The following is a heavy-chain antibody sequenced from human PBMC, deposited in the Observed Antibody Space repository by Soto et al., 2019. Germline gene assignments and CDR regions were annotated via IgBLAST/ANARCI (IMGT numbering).Heavy chain of an antibody. V-gene: IGHV3-23*01. CDR1: GFTFSSYV. Sequence: PGGSLRLSCAASGFTFSSYVMNWVRQAPGKGLEWASRISGSGGTTYYADSVQGRFIISRDNSKNTLYLQMYSLRAEDTAVYYCAKPWHRDFNWFDPWGQGTLVTVSS. CDR2: ISGSGGTT. CDR3: AKPWHRDFNWFDP. J-gene: IGHJ5*02.